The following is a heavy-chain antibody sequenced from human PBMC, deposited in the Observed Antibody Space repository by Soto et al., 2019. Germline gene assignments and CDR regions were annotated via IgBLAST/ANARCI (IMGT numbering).Heavy chain of an antibody. CDR1: GGSFSGYY. D-gene: IGHD3-10*01. J-gene: IGHJ6*02. Sequence: SETLSLTCAVYGGSFSGYYCSWIRQPPGKGLEWIGEINHSGSTNYNPSLKSRFTISVDTTKNQFSLKLSSVTAAATAVYYCARRRILWFGELFGMDVWGQGTTVTVSS. CDR2: INHSGST. V-gene: IGHV4-34*01. CDR3: ARRRILWFGELFGMDV.